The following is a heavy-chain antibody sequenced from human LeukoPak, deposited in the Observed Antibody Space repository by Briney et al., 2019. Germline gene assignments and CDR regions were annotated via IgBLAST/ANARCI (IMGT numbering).Heavy chain of an antibody. J-gene: IGHJ5*02. CDR1: GESLSDYY. V-gene: IGHV4-34*01. CDR2: IEHAGRS. CDR3: AREAVRATGSPYFFDP. D-gene: IGHD2/OR15-2a*01. Sequence: SETLSLTCAVYGESLSDYYWSWIRQTPGKGLEWIGEIEHAGRSNYSPSLKRRAVMSVDTSKNQFSLKVNSVTAAETGVYYCAREAVRATGSPYFFDPWGHGTLVTVSS.